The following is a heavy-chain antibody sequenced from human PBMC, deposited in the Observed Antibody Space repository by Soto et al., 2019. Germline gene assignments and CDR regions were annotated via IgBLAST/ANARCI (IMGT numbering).Heavy chain of an antibody. V-gene: IGHV3-23*01. Sequence: EVQLLESGGGLVQPGGSLRLSCAASGFTFSRYAMSWVRQAPGKGLEWVSAISGSGGSTYYADSVKGRFTISRDNSKNTLDLQMNSLRAEDTAVYYCAKEVGNGDYNHKDYWGQGTLVTVSS. CDR3: AKEVGNGDYNHKDY. CDR2: ISGSGGST. D-gene: IGHD4-17*01. CDR1: GFTFSRYA. J-gene: IGHJ4*02.